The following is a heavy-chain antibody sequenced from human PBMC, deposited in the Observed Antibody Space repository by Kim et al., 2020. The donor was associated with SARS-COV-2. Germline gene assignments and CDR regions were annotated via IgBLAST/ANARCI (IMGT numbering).Heavy chain of an antibody. J-gene: IGHJ4*02. Sequence: SETLSLTCAVYGGSFSGYYWSWIRQPPGKGLEWIGEINHSGSTNYNPSLKSRVTISVDTSKNQFSLKLSSVTAADTAVYYCARGPRYGTWSYWGQGTLVT. V-gene: IGHV4-34*01. CDR1: GGSFSGYY. CDR3: ARGPRYGTWSY. CDR2: INHSGST. D-gene: IGHD1-1*01.